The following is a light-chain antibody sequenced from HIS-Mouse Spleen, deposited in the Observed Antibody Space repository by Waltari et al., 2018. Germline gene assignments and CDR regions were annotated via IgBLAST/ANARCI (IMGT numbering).Light chain of an antibody. V-gene: IGLV2-23*01. Sequence: QSALTQPASVSGSPGQSITIPCPGTSSDVGRYNLVSWYQQHPGKAPKLMIYEGSKRPSGVSNRFSGSKSGNTASLTISGLQAEDEADYYCCSYAGSSTWVFGGGTKLTVL. CDR1: SSDVGRYNL. CDR2: EGS. CDR3: CSYAGSSTWV. J-gene: IGLJ3*02.